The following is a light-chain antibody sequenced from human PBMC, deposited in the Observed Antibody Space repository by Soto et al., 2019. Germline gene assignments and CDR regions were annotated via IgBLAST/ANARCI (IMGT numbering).Light chain of an antibody. CDR2: DAS. CDR3: QQFNGFPLT. Sequence: IQLTQSPSSLSASVGDRVTITCLASQDIGSALAWYQQRPGKAPKLLLYDASNLEAGVPSRFSGSGSGTDFTLTITSLRPEDFATYYCQQFNGFPLTFGGGTKVQIK. V-gene: IGKV1-13*02. J-gene: IGKJ4*01. CDR1: QDIGSA.